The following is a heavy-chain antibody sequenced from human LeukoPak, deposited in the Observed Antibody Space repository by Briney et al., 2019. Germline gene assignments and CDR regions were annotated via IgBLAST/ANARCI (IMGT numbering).Heavy chain of an antibody. J-gene: IGHJ4*02. CDR2: INTDGSTT. CDR3: GRNYDILG. CDR1: GFTFSSYW. Sequence: GSLRLSCAASGFTFSSYWMHWVRQVPGKGLVWVSGINTDGSTTSYADSVKGRFTISRDNAKNTLYLQMNSLRAEDTAVYYCGRNYDILGWGQGTLVTASS. D-gene: IGHD3-9*01. V-gene: IGHV3-74*01.